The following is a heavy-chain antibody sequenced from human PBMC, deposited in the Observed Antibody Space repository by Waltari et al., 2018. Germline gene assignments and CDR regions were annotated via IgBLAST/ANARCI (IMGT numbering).Heavy chain of an antibody. CDR2: ILHDGSNK. CDR3: ARDRQSGGFRYDY. J-gene: IGHJ4*02. CDR1: GFTFSTYA. Sequence: QVQLVESGGGVVQPGRSLRLSCAASGFTFSTYALHWVRQAPGKGLEWVAVILHDGSNKYYADAVKGRFTISRDNSKNTLYLQMNSLRAEDTATYFCARDRQSGGFRYDYWGQGTLVTVSS. V-gene: IGHV3-30*01. D-gene: IGHD1-1*01.